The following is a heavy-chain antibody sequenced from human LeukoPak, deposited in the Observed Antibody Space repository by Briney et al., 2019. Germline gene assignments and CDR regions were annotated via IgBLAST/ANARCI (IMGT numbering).Heavy chain of an antibody. CDR1: GFTFSNFA. Sequence: GGSLRLSCSPSGFTFSNFAMHWVRQAPGKGLEYVSAISSDEDITDYADSVKGRFTISRDNSKNTLYLQMSSLRGEDTAVYYCVKDRGWSYYYYGLDVWGQGTTVTVSS. J-gene: IGHJ6*02. CDR3: VKDRGWSYYYYGLDV. V-gene: IGHV3-64D*09. CDR2: ISSDEDIT. D-gene: IGHD3-10*01.